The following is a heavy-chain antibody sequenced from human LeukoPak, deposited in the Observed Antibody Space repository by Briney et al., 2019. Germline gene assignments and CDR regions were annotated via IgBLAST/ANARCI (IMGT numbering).Heavy chain of an antibody. J-gene: IGHJ6*03. D-gene: IGHD6-13*01. CDR2: VYYSGRT. CDR1: GVSISSSSYF. CDR3: ARGMAAAETRARNYYMDV. Sequence: PSETLSLTCTVSGVSISSSSYFWGWIRQSPGKGLEYIGSVYYSGRTYYNPSLKSRVTISLDTSTNQFSLNLTSVTAADTAVYYCARGMAAAETRARNYYMDVWGEGTTVTVSS. V-gene: IGHV4-39*07.